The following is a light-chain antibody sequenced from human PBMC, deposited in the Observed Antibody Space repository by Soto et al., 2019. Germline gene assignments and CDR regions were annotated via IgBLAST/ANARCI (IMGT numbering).Light chain of an antibody. CDR3: CSYTSGNTLV. V-gene: IGLV2-23*01. J-gene: IGLJ3*02. CDR1: SSDVGTYNL. CDR2: DGI. Sequence: QSALTQPASVSGSPGQSITISCTGTSSDVGTYNLVSWYQQHPGKAPKLIIYDGIRRPSGFSNRFFGSRSGNTASLTISGLQAEDEAAYYCCSYTSGNTLVFGGGTKVTVL.